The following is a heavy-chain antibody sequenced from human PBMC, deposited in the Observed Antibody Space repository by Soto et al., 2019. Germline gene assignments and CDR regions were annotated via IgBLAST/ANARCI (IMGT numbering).Heavy chain of an antibody. D-gene: IGHD2-15*01. Sequence: QVQLQESGPGLVKPSQTLSLTCTVSGGSISSGDYYWSWIRQPPGKGLEWIGYIYYSGSTYYNPSLQSRVTISVDTSKNQFSLKLSSVTAADTAVYYCARDRGGYCSGGSCYPDYWGQGTLVTVSS. V-gene: IGHV4-30-4*01. CDR2: IYYSGST. CDR1: GGSISSGDYY. J-gene: IGHJ4*02. CDR3: ARDRGGYCSGGSCYPDY.